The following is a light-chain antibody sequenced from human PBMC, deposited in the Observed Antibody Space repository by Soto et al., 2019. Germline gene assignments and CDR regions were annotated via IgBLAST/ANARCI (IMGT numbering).Light chain of an antibody. CDR3: QQRSNWLT. Sequence: EIVLTQSPATLSLSPGERATLSCRASQSVSSYLAWYQQKPGQAPRLLIYDASNRATGIPARFSGSGSGTDFTLTISRLEPEDFAVDYCQQRSNWLTFGEGTKVDIK. CDR1: QSVSSY. V-gene: IGKV3-11*01. CDR2: DAS. J-gene: IGKJ4*01.